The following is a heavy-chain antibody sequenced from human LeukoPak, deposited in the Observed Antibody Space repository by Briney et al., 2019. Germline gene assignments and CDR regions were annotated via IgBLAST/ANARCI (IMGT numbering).Heavy chain of an antibody. Sequence: GGSLRLSCAASGFTFSTYAMTWVRQAPGKGLEWVSTISPSGGGTYYADSVKGRFTISRDNSRNTLNLQMNSLRAEDTAIYYCARYCSVICRDRHLDYWGQGSLVTVSS. V-gene: IGHV3-23*01. CDR1: GFTFSTYA. J-gene: IGHJ4*02. CDR2: ISPSGGGT. D-gene: IGHD2-15*01. CDR3: ARYCSVICRDRHLDY.